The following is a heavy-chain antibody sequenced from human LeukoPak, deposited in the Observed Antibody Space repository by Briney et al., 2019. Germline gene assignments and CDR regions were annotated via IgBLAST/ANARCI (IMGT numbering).Heavy chain of an antibody. J-gene: IGHJ4*01. CDR1: GGSFSGYY. CDR3: ARDAPRYCSSTSCVRNFDY. CDR2: INHSGST. Sequence: SETLSLTCAVYGGSFSGYYWSWIRQPPGKGLEWIGEINHSGSTNYNPSLKGRVTISVDTSKNQFSLKLSSVTAADTAVYYCARDAPRYCSSTSCVRNFDYWGQGTLVTVSS. D-gene: IGHD2-2*01. V-gene: IGHV4-34*01.